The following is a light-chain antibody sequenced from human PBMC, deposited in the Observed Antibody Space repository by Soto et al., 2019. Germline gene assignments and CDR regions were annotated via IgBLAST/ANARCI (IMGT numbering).Light chain of an antibody. CDR1: QSISSY. CDR3: QQSYSTLTWT. J-gene: IGKJ1*01. V-gene: IGKV1-39*01. CDR2: AAS. Sequence: EIQITHAPSSLSEPVLDGVTLTFLASQSISSYLNWYQQKPGKAPKLLIYAASSLQSGVPSRFSGSGSGTDFTLTISSLQPEDFATYYCQQSYSTLTWTFGQGTKVDIK.